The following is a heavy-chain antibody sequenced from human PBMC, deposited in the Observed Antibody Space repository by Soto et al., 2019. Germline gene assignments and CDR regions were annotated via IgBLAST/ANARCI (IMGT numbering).Heavy chain of an antibody. J-gene: IGHJ4*02. CDR3: ARSVEWLASFEY. D-gene: IGHD6-19*01. V-gene: IGHV1-8*01. CDR2: MNPNSGNT. Sequence: QVQLVQSGAEVKKPGASVKVSCKASGYTFTSYDINCVRQATGQGLEWTGWMNPNSGNTGYAQKFQGRVTMTRNTSISTAYMELSSLRSEDTAVYYCARSVEWLASFEYWGQGTLVTVSS. CDR1: GYTFTSYD.